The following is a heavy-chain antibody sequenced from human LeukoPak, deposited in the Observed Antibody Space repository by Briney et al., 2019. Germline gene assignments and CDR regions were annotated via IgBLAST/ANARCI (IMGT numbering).Heavy chain of an antibody. CDR2: TSSSGNT. CDR1: GDSISYFY. J-gene: IGHJ4*02. Sequence: SETLSLTCSVSGDSISYFYWSWIRQAAGKGLEWIGRTSSSGNTDYNASLKSRVTMSVDTSKNQLSLKVISVTAADTAVYYCARVGQGYSYGHQDYWGQGTLVTVSS. CDR3: ARVGQGYSYGHQDY. D-gene: IGHD5-18*01. V-gene: IGHV4-4*07.